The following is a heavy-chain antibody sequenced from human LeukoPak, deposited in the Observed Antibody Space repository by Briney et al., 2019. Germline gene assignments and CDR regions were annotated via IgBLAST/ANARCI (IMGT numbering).Heavy chain of an antibody. V-gene: IGHV1-46*01. CDR3: ARSTVEGYGMDV. Sequence: ASVKVSCKASGYTFTSYYMHWVRQAPGQGLEWMGIINPSGGGTSYAQKFQGRVTMTRDTSTSTVYMELSSLRSEDTAVYYCARSTVEGYGMDVWGQGTTVTVSS. D-gene: IGHD4-4*01. CDR2: INPSGGGT. J-gene: IGHJ6*02. CDR1: GYTFTSYY.